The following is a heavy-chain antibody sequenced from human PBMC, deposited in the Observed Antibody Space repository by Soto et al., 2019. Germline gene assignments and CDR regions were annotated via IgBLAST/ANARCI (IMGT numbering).Heavy chain of an antibody. CDR3: ASILCSSTSCELNPRFRSYYYYYMDV. Sequence: PSETLSLTCTVSGGSISSSSYYWGWIRQPPGKGLEWIGSIYYSGSTNYNPSLKSRVTISVDTSKNQFSLKLSSVTAADTAVYYCASILCSSTSCELNPRFRSYYYYYMDVWGKGTTVTVSS. CDR1: GGSISSSSYY. CDR2: IYYSGST. J-gene: IGHJ6*03. V-gene: IGHV4-39*07. D-gene: IGHD2-2*01.